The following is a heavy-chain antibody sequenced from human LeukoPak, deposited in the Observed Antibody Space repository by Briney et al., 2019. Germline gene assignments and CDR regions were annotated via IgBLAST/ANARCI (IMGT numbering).Heavy chain of an antibody. J-gene: IGHJ4*02. CDR1: GFTLSNYL. D-gene: IGHD5-12*01. CDR2: INQDATKE. V-gene: IGHV3-7*01. CDR3: VRDGGVSGYDLLDY. Sequence: GALRLSCSASGFTLSNYLVNLGRQGSGEGAEVVAVINQDATKEYYMDSVKARFTISRDNAKNSVSLQMNSLRAEDTAVYYCVRDGGVSGYDLLDYWGQGTLVTVSS.